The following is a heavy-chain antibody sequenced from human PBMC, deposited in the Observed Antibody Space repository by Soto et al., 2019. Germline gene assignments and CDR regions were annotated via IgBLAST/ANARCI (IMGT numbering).Heavy chain of an antibody. CDR1: GFMFNNSA. V-gene: IGHV3-23*01. D-gene: IGHD2-21*01. J-gene: IGHJ3*02. CDR2: VSDNGGSRGGT. CDR3: ARAKAVVIAALDI. Sequence: GGSLRLSCKASGFMFNNSAMTWVRQAPGQGLQWVASVSDNGGSRGGTYYADSVKGRFTISRDNSKNTLYLQLDSLTGADTAVYYCARAKAVVIAALDIWGQGTMVTVS.